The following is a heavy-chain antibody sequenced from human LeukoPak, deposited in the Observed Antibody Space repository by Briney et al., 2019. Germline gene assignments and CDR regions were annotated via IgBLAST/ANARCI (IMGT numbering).Heavy chain of an antibody. V-gene: IGHV3-23*01. CDR3: AKDQGVHYYDSSGYYADY. J-gene: IGHJ4*02. CDR2: ITNHGGVR. CDR1: GFTFSTYA. Sequence: GGSLTLSCAASGFTFSTYAMIWVRQAPGKGLECVSGITNHGGVRLYADSMKRRLTVSTDHSTNTLYSPMNSLRADNTALYYFAKDQGVHYYDSSGYYADYWGQGTLVTVSS. D-gene: IGHD3-22*01.